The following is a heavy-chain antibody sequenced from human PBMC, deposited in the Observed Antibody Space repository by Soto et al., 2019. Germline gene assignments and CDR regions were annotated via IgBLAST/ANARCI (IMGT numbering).Heavy chain of an antibody. Sequence: QVQLVQSGAEVKKPGASVKVSCKASGYTFTSYDINWVRQATGQGLEWMGWMNPNSGNTGYAQKFQGRVTMTRNTSISTAYMELGSLRSEDTAVYYCARSKRYFDWLDYCGQGTLVTVSS. CDR3: ARSKRYFDWLDY. V-gene: IGHV1-8*01. D-gene: IGHD3-9*01. CDR2: MNPNSGNT. J-gene: IGHJ4*02. CDR1: GYTFTSYD.